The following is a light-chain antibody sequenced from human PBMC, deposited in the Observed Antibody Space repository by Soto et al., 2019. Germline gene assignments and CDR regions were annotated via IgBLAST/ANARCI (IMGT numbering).Light chain of an antibody. Sequence: DIVMTQSPDSLAVSLGERATINCKSSQSVLYSSNNKNYLTWYQQKPGQPPKLLIYWASTRESGVPDRFSGSGSGTDFTLTISSLEAEDVAVYYCQQYYSIPWTFGQGTKVE. CDR1: QSVLYSSNNKNY. CDR2: WAS. CDR3: QQYYSIPWT. V-gene: IGKV4-1*01. J-gene: IGKJ1*01.